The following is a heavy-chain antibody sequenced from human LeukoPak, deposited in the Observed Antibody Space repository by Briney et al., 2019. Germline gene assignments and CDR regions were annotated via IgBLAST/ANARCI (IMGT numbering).Heavy chain of an antibody. Sequence: GGSLSLFCAASGFTFSTYAMGWLRQAPGKGLEWVSSIKGDGGDPFYADFVKGRFTISRDNSKNTLFLQLHSLRAEDSAVYYCARGGHDFNPFYRWGQGTLVTVSA. CDR3: ARGGHDFNPFYR. CDR2: IKGDGGDP. V-gene: IGHV3-23*01. D-gene: IGHD1-14*01. J-gene: IGHJ4*02. CDR1: GFTFSTYA.